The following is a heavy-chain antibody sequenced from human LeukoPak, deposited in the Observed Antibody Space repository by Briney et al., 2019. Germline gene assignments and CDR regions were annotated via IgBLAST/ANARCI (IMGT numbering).Heavy chain of an antibody. CDR2: ITASGRDT. D-gene: IGHD5-12*01. CDR1: GFSFNTYA. Sequence: GGSLRLSCTASGFSFNTYAMTWVRQAPGKGPEWISAITASGRDTYCADSVKGRVTISRDNSNNMLFLQMNSLRAEDTVLYYCATKRDGFTLWGQGTQVTVSS. V-gene: IGHV3-23*01. J-gene: IGHJ4*02. CDR3: ATKRDGFTL.